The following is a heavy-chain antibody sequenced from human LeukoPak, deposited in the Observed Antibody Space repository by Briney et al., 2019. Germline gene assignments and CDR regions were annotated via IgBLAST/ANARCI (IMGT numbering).Heavy chain of an antibody. D-gene: IGHD2-21*02. V-gene: IGHV3-33*01. CDR3: ARDLCGGDCRSLDY. Sequence: GGSLRLSCAASGFTFSSYGMHWVRQAPGKGLEWVAVIWYDGSNKYYADSVKGRFTISRDNSKNTLYLQMNSLRAEDTAVYYCARDLCGGDCRSLDYWGQGTLVTASS. CDR2: IWYDGSNK. CDR1: GFTFSSYG. J-gene: IGHJ4*02.